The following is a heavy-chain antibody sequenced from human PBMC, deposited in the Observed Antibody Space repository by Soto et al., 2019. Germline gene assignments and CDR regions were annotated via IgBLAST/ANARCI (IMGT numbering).Heavy chain of an antibody. Sequence: EVQLVESEGGLVQPGGSLRLSCEASGFIFTTSDMSWVRQAPGKGLEWISSITITGDTTHYADSVKGRFTISRDNSRNTVYLQMNSLRVDDPAVYYCGKGGGGDHGYWGQGTLVAVSS. V-gene: IGHV3-23*04. J-gene: IGHJ4*02. CDR1: GFIFTTSD. CDR3: GKGGGGDHGY. CDR2: ITITGDTT. D-gene: IGHD2-21*02.